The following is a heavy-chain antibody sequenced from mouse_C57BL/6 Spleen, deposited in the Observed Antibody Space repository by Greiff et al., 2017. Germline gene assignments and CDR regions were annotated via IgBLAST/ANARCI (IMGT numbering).Heavy chain of an antibody. Sequence: QVHVKQSGPGLVQPSQSLSITCTVSGFSLTSYGVHWVRQSPGKGLEWLGVLWSGGSTDYNAAFISRLSISKDNSKSQVFFKMNSLQADDTAIYYCAREGHGYDGRSYFDYWGQGTTLTVSS. J-gene: IGHJ2*01. CDR1: GFSLTSYG. CDR3: AREGHGYDGRSYFDY. V-gene: IGHV2-2*01. CDR2: LWSGGST. D-gene: IGHD2-2*01.